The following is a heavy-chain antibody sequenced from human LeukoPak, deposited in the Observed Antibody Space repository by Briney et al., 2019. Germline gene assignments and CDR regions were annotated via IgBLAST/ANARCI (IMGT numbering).Heavy chain of an antibody. J-gene: IGHJ5*02. D-gene: IGHD6-19*01. CDR3: ARHGSSGWTLYNWFDP. V-gene: IGHV4-39*01. CDR1: GGSISSSSYY. CDR2: IYYNGST. Sequence: SETLSLTCTVSGGSISSSSYYWGWIRQPPGKGLEWIGSIYYNGSTYYNPSLKSRVTISVDTSKNQFSLKLSSVTAADTAVYYCARHGSSGWTLYNWFDPWGQGTLVTVSS.